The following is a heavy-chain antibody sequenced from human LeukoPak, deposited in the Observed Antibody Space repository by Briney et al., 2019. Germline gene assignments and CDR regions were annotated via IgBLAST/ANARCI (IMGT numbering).Heavy chain of an antibody. CDR2: ISYDGSNK. D-gene: IGHD5-24*01. V-gene: IGHV3-30*04. Sequence: GGSLRLSCAASGFTFSSYAMHWVRQAPGKGLEWVAVISYDGSNKYYADSVKGRFTISRDNSKNTLYLQINSLRVEDTAVYYCAKDMRMASFEHSGRGTQVTVSS. CDR3: AKDMRMASFEH. CDR1: GFTFSSYA. J-gene: IGHJ4*02.